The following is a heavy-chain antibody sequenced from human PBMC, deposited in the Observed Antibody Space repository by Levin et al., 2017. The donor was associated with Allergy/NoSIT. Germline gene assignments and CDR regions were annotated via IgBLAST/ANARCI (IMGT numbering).Heavy chain of an antibody. J-gene: IGHJ3*02. D-gene: IGHD3-22*01. Sequence: PGGSLRLSCAASGFTFSSYSMNWVRQAPGKGLEWVSSISSSSSYIYYADSVKGRFTISRDNAKNSLYLQMNSLRAEDTAVYYCARVYYYDSSALFGGDDAFDIWGQGTMVTVSS. CDR2: ISSSSSYI. V-gene: IGHV3-21*01. CDR3: ARVYYYDSSALFGGDDAFDI. CDR1: GFTFSSYS.